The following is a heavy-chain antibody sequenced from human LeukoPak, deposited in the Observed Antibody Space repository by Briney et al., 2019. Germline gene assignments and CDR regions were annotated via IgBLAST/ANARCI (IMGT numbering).Heavy chain of an antibody. D-gene: IGHD3-10*01. CDR1: GGSFSGYY. J-gene: IGHJ6*03. V-gene: IGHV4-34*01. CDR3: ASGGSGSQYYYYYYMDV. Sequence: SETLSLTCAVYGGSFSGYYWSWICQPPGKGLEWIGEINHSGSTNYNPSLKSRVTKSVDTSKNQFSLKLSSVTAADTAVYYCASGGSGSQYYYYYYMDVWGKGTTVTVSS. CDR2: INHSGST.